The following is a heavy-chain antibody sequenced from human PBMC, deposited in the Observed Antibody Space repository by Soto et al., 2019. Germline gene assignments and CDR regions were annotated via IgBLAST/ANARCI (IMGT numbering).Heavy chain of an antibody. D-gene: IGHD3-22*01. CDR1: GYTFTSYG. Sequence: GASVKVSCKASGYTFTSYGISWVRQAPGQGLEWMGWISAYNGNTNYAQKLQGRVTMTTDTSTSTAYMELRSLRSDDTAVYYCARDRNTMIVDPGHYWGQGTLVTVSS. CDR3: ARDRNTMIVDPGHY. J-gene: IGHJ4*02. CDR2: ISAYNGNT. V-gene: IGHV1-18*01.